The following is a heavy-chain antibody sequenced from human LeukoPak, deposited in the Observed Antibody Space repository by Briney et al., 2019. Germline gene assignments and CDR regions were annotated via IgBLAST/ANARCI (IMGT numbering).Heavy chain of an antibody. CDR1: GGTFSSYA. CDR3: ARTSCSSTSCAPNAFDI. V-gene: IGHV1-69*13. CDR2: IIPIFGTA. D-gene: IGHD2-2*01. J-gene: IGHJ3*02. Sequence: SVKVSCKVSGGTFSSYAISWVRQAPGQGLEWMGGIIPIFGTANYAQKFQGRVTITADESTSTAYMELSSLRSEDTAVYYCARTSCSSTSCAPNAFDIWGQGTMVTVSS.